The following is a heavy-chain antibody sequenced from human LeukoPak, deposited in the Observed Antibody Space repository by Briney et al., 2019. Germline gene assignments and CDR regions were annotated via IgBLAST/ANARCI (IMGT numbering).Heavy chain of an antibody. D-gene: IGHD2/OR15-2a*01. CDR2: ISWNSGNI. CDR3: ARDLPLSD. V-gene: IGHV3-9*01. Sequence: GGSLRLSCVASGFTFDDYAMHWVRQAPGKGLEWVSGISWNSGNIGYGDSVKGRFTISRDNAKNSLYLQMNSLRAEDTAVYYCARDLPLSDWGQGTLVTVSS. J-gene: IGHJ4*02. CDR1: GFTFDDYA.